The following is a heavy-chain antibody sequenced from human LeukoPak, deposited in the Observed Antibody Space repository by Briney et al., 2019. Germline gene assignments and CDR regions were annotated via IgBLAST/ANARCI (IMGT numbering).Heavy chain of an antibody. J-gene: IGHJ3*02. CDR2: IYYSGST. CDR3: ARGVLILTGYPDAFDI. CDR1: GGSISSYY. D-gene: IGHD3-9*01. V-gene: IGHV4-59*01. Sequence: SETLSLTCTVSGGSISSYYWSWIRQPPGKGLEWIGYIYYSGSTNYNPSRKSRVTISVDTSKNQFSLKLSSVTAADTAVYYYARGVLILTGYPDAFDIWGQGTMVTVSS.